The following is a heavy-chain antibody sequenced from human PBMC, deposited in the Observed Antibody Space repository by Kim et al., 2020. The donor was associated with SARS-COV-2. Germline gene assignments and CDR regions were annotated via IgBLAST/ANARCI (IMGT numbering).Heavy chain of an antibody. Sequence: QKFQGRVTITADNSTSTAYMELSSLRSEDPAVYYCARDREDYDSSGYYDYWGQGTLVTVSS. D-gene: IGHD3-22*01. CDR3: ARDREDYDSSGYYDY. J-gene: IGHJ4*02. V-gene: IGHV1-69*04.